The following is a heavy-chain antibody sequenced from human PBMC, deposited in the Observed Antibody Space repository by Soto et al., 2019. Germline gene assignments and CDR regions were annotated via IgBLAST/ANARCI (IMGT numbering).Heavy chain of an antibody. CDR1: GCTLTELS. V-gene: IGHV1-24*01. J-gene: IGHJ4*02. D-gene: IGHD1-7*01. CDR3: ATPTLITGTTSDY. Sequence: ASVKVSCKVSGCTLTELSMHWVRQAPGKGLEWMGGFDPEDGETIYAQKFQGRVTMTEDTSTDTAYMELSSLRSEDTAVYYCATPTLITGTTSDYWGQGTLVTVSS. CDR2: FDPEDGET.